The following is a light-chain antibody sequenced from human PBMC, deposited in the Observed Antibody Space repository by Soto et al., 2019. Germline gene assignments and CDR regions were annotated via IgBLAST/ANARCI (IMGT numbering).Light chain of an antibody. J-gene: IGLJ3*02. CDR1: SSDVGGYNF. Sequence: QSALTQPASVSGSPGQSITISRTGTSSDVGGYNFVSWYQHHPGKAPKLMIYEVSNRPSGVSDRFSGSKSANTASLTISGLQAEDEADYYCSSYTTATTWVFGGGTKVTVL. V-gene: IGLV2-14*01. CDR3: SSYTTATTWV. CDR2: EVS.